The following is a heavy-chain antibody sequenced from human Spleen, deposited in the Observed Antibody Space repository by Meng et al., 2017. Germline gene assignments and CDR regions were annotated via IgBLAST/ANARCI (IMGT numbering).Heavy chain of an antibody. CDR2: IYYSGST. J-gene: IGHJ5*02. D-gene: IGHD2-15*01. Sequence: ARRQEPAPGLVKPSQTLSLTCTVSGGSISRGGYYWSWIRQHPGKGLEWIGYIYYSGSTYYNPSLKSLVTISVDTSKNQFSLKLSSVTAADTAVYYCARYCSGGSCSSEWFDPWGQGTLVTVSS. CDR1: GGSISRGGYY. V-gene: IGHV4-31*01. CDR3: ARYCSGGSCSSEWFDP.